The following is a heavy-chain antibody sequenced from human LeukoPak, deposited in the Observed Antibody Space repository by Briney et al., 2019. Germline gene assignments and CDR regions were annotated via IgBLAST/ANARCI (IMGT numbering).Heavy chain of an antibody. CDR1: GGSFSGYY. V-gene: IGHV4-34*01. Sequence: PSETLSLTCAVYGGSFSGYYWSWLRQPPGKGLEWIGEINHSGSTNYNPSLKSRVTISVDTSKNQFSLKLSSVTAADTAVYYCARDGEDILSNWFDPWGQGILVTVSS. J-gene: IGHJ5*02. D-gene: IGHD2-15*01. CDR2: INHSGST. CDR3: ARDGEDILSNWFDP.